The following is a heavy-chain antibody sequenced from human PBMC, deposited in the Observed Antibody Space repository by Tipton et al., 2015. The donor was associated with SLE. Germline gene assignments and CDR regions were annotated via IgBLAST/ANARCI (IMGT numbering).Heavy chain of an antibody. CDR3: AKGRGRRQYYFDY. CDR1: GFTFSSYA. D-gene: IGHD1-26*01. Sequence: GSLRLSCAASGFTFSSYAMSWVRQAPGKGLEWVSAISGSGGSTYYADSVKGRFTISRDNSKNTLYLQMDSLRAEDTAVYYCAKGRGRRQYYFDYWGQGTLVTVSS. V-gene: IGHV3-23*01. J-gene: IGHJ4*02. CDR2: ISGSGGST.